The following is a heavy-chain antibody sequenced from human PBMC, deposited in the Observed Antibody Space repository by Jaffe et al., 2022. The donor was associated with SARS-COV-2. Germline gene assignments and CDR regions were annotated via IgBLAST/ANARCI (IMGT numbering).Heavy chain of an antibody. J-gene: IGHJ6*03. V-gene: IGHV4-39*01. D-gene: IGHD1-26*01. CDR1: GGSISNNNYY. CDR3: ARHIGNYYYYMDV. Sequence: QLQLQESGPGPVKPSETLSLTCTVSGGSISNNNYYWGWIRQPPGKGLEWIGNIYYRRSTYYNPSLKSRVTISVDTSKNQFSLKLSSVTAADTAVYYCARHIGNYYYYMDVWGKGTTVTVSS. CDR2: IYYRRST.